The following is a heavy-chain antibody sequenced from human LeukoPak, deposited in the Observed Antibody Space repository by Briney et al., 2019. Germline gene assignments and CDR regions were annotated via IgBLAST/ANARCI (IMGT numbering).Heavy chain of an antibody. D-gene: IGHD3-10*01. CDR3: AREYGSGSEFDP. V-gene: IGHV1-18*01. J-gene: IGHJ5*02. CDR1: GYTFTSYG. CDR2: ISAYNGKT. Sequence: ASVKVSCKASGYTFTSYGISWVRQAPGQGLEWMGWISAYNGKTNYAQKLQGRVTMTTDTSTSTAYMELSSLRSEDTAVYYCAREYGSGSEFDPWGQGTLVTVSS.